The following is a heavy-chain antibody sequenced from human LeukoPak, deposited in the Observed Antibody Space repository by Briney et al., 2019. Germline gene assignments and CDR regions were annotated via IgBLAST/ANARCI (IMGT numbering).Heavy chain of an antibody. Sequence: PGGSLRLSCGASGFNFSNYEMNWVRQAPGKGLEWPSYIGDSGETTYYADSVKGRFTISRDNAKNSVFLQIDSLTPEDTAVYYCARDTSIVGVTGAGFDYWGQGSLVTVSS. CDR2: IGDSGETT. CDR1: GFNFSNYE. CDR3: ARDTSIVGVTGAGFDY. J-gene: IGHJ4*02. D-gene: IGHD1-26*01. V-gene: IGHV3-48*03.